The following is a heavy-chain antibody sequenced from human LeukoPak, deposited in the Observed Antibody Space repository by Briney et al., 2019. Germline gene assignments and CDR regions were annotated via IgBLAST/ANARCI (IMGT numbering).Heavy chain of an antibody. CDR1: GFTFSSYS. Sequence: GGSLRLSCAASGFTFSSYSMNWVRQAPGKGLEWVSSISSSSSYIYYADSVKGRFTISRDNAKNSLYLQMNSLRAEDTAAYYCAITYYGDDRDFGYWGQGILVTVSS. D-gene: IGHD4-17*01. J-gene: IGHJ4*02. V-gene: IGHV3-21*01. CDR2: ISSSSSYI. CDR3: AITYYGDDRDFGY.